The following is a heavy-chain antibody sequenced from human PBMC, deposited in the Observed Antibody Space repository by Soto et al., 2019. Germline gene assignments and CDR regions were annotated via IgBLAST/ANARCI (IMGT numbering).Heavy chain of an antibody. D-gene: IGHD4-4*01. CDR1: GFTFNNYA. Sequence: SGGGLVQPGESLRLSCAASGFTFNNYAMTWVRQAPGKGLEWLSGISGSGGSTYYANSVKGRFIISRDNSKNTLYLQMNSLRVEDTATYYCAKSPTTTSPRVDSWGQGTLVTVSS. J-gene: IGHJ4*02. CDR2: ISGSGGST. V-gene: IGHV3-23*01. CDR3: AKSPTTTSPRVDS.